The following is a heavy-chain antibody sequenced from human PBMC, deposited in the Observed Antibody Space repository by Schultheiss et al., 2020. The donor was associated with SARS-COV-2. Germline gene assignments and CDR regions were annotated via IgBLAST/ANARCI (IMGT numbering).Heavy chain of an antibody. Sequence: GGSLRLSCAASGFTFSSYAMSWVRQAPGKGLEWVSAISGSGGSTYYADSVKGRFTISRDNSKNTLYLQMNSLRAEDTAVYYCATQRDYSNQGDWFDPWGQGTLVTVSS. CDR2: ISGSGGST. J-gene: IGHJ5*02. D-gene: IGHD4-11*01. V-gene: IGHV3-23*01. CDR3: ATQRDYSNQGDWFDP. CDR1: GFTFSSYA.